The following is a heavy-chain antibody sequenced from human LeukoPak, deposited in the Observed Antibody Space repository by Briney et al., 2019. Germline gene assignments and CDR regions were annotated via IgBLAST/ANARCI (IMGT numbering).Heavy chain of an antibody. CDR3: AREGGSSGWYNDYYYYMDV. D-gene: IGHD6-19*01. J-gene: IGHJ6*03. CDR1: GGSISSSSYY. V-gene: IGHV4-39*07. Sequence: SETLSLTCTVSGGSISSSSYYWGWIRQPPGKGLEWIGSIYYSGSTYYNPSLKSRVTISVDTSKNQFSLKLSSVTAADTAVYYCAREGGSSGWYNDYYYYMDVWGKGTTVTVSS. CDR2: IYYSGST.